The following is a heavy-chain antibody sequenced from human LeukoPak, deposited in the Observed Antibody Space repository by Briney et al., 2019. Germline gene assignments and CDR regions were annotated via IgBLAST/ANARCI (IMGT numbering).Heavy chain of an antibody. CDR3: ARRGGTYCGGDCYPDYYYYYMDV. CDR2: IYYSGST. J-gene: IGHJ6*03. CDR1: GGSISSSSYY. Sequence: SETPSLTCTVSGGSISSSSYYWGWIRQPPGKGLEWIGSIYYSGSTYYNPSLKSRVTISVDTSKNQFSLKLSSVTAADTAVYYCARRGGTYCGGDCYPDYYYYYMDVWGKGTTVTVSS. V-gene: IGHV4-39*07. D-gene: IGHD2-21*02.